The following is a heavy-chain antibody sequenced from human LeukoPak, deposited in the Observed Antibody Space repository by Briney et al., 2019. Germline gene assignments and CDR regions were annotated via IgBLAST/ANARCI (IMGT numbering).Heavy chain of an antibody. D-gene: IGHD6-13*01. J-gene: IGHJ4*02. CDR1: GFTFSSYG. V-gene: IGHV3-7*01. Sequence: PGGSLRLSCAASGFTFSSYGMHWVRQAPGKGLEWVANIKQDGSEKYYVDSVKGRFTISRDNAKNSLYLQMNSLRAEDTAVYYCARAVEIAAAGIDYWGQGTLVTVSS. CDR2: IKQDGSEK. CDR3: ARAVEIAAAGIDY.